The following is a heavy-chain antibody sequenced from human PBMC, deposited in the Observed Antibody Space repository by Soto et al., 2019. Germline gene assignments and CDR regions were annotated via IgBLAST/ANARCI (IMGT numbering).Heavy chain of an antibody. J-gene: IGHJ6*03. CDR3: ARDSSNYVGYYYYMDV. Sequence: GGSLRLSCAASGFTFSSYWMSWVRQAPGKGLEWVANIKQDGSEKYYVDSVKGRFTISRDNAKNSLYLQMNSLRAEDTAVYYCARDSSNYVGYYYYMDVWGKGTTVTVSS. V-gene: IGHV3-7*01. D-gene: IGHD4-4*01. CDR1: GFTFSSYW. CDR2: IKQDGSEK.